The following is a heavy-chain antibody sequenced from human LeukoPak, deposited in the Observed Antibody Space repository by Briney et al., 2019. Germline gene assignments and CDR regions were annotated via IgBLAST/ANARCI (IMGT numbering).Heavy chain of an antibody. J-gene: IGHJ4*02. D-gene: IGHD3-10*01. CDR2: ISAYNGNT. CDR3: ASGGYYYTSGSYYTLLAFDY. CDR1: GYTFTSYG. V-gene: IGHV1-18*01. Sequence: ASVKVSCKASGYTFTSYGISWVRQAPGQGLEWMGWISAYNGNTNYAQNFQGRVTITRDTSASTAYMELSSLRSEDTAVYYCASGGYYYTSGSYYTLLAFDYWGQGTLVSVSS.